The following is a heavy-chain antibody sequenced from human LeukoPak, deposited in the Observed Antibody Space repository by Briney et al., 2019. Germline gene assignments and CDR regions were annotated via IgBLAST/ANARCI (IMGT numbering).Heavy chain of an antibody. CDR2: ISYDGSNK. J-gene: IGHJ6*02. D-gene: IGHD3-9*01. CDR1: GFTFSSYA. V-gene: IGHV3-30-3*01. CDR3: ARDGVLRYFDWLSYWGHYYGMDV. Sequence: GGSLRLSCAASGFTFSSYAMHWVRQAPGKGLEWVAVISYDGSNKYYADSVKGRFTISRDNSKNTLYLQMNSLRAEDTAVYYCARDGVLRYFDWLSYWGHYYGMDVWGQGTTVTVSS.